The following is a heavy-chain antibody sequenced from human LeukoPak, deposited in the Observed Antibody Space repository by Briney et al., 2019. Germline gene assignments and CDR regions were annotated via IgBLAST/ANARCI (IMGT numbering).Heavy chain of an antibody. Sequence: GGSLRLSCAASGFTFSSYGMHWVRQAPGKGLEWVAVITYDGSNKYYADSVKGRFTISRGNSKNTLYLQMNSLRAEDTAVYYCAFLRRGAFDYWGQGTLVTVSS. D-gene: IGHD3-16*01. CDR2: ITYDGSNK. CDR1: GFTFSSYG. J-gene: IGHJ4*02. CDR3: AFLRRGAFDY. V-gene: IGHV3-30*03.